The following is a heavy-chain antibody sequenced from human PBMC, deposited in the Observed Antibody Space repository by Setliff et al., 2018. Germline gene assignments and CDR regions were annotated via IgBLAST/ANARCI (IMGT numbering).Heavy chain of an antibody. J-gene: IGHJ6*02. Sequence: ASVKVSCKASGYTFTSYAMHWVRQAPGQGLEWMGWISAYNGNTNYAQKLQGRVTMTTDTSTSTAYMELRSLRSDDTAVYYCAVVGVVRNNYYYYGMDVWGQGTTVTVSS. CDR1: GYTFTSYA. V-gene: IGHV1-18*01. CDR3: AVVGVVRNNYYYYGMDV. D-gene: IGHD2-15*01. CDR2: ISAYNGNT.